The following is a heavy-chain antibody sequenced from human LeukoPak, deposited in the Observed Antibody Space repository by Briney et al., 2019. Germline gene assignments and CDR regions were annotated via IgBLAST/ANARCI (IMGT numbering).Heavy chain of an antibody. CDR2: INWNGGGT. D-gene: IGHD6-13*01. CDR1: GFTFDEYG. J-gene: IGHJ4*02. CDR3: ANVGSWSIYYFDY. V-gene: IGHV3-20*04. Sequence: GGSLRLSCAASGFTFDEYGMSWVRQAPGKGLEWVSAINWNGGGTGYADSVKGRFTISRDNAKSSLYLQMNSLRAEDTAVYYCANVGSWSIYYFDYWGQGTLVTVSS.